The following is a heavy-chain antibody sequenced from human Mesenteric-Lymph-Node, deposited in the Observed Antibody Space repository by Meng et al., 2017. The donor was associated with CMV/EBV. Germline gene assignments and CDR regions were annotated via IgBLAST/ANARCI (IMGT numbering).Heavy chain of an antibody. CDR2: INPNSGGT. CDR3: ARGGYDFWSAKSPFDF. Sequence: ASVKVSCKASGYTFTGYYMHWVRQAPGQGLEWMGWINPNSGGTNYAQKFQDRVTMTRDTSISTAYMELSSLRSDDTAMYYCARGGYDFWSAKSPFDFWGQGTAVTVSS. D-gene: IGHD3-3*01. V-gene: IGHV1-2*02. CDR1: GYTFTGYY. J-gene: IGHJ4*02.